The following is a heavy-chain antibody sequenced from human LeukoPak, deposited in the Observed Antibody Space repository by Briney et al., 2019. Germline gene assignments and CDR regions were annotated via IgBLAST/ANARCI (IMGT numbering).Heavy chain of an antibody. D-gene: IGHD4/OR15-4a*01. CDR2: ISSSSTI. CDR1: GFTFSSYS. V-gene: IGHV3-48*02. CDR3: AILDYYFDY. J-gene: IGHJ4*02. Sequence: GGSLRLSCAASGFTFSSYSMNWVRQAPGKGLEWVSYISSSSTIYYADSVKGRFTISRDNAKNSLYLQMNSLRDEDTAVYYCAILDYYFDYWGQGTLVTVSS.